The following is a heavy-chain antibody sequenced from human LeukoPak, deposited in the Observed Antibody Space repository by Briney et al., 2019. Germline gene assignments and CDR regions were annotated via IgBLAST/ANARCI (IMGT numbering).Heavy chain of an antibody. CDR1: GGSISSGGYY. V-gene: IGHV4-31*03. CDR3: AREKTIGTTYFDY. J-gene: IGHJ4*02. CDR2: IYYSGST. Sequence: SQTLSLTCTVSGGSISSGGYYWSWIRQHPGKGLEWIGYIYYSGSTYYNPSLKSRVTISVDTSKNQFSLKLSSVTAADTAVYYCAREKTIGTTYFDYWGQGTLVTVSS. D-gene: IGHD1-1*01.